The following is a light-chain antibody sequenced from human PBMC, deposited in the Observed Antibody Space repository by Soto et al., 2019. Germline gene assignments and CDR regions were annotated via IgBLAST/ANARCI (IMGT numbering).Light chain of an antibody. Sequence: EILLTQSPATLSLSPGERATLSCRASQSVSTYLAWFQQVPGQAPRLLIYDASNRATGIPARFSGSGSGTDFTLTISSLQPEDFATYYCQQSYSTPTFGQGTRLEIK. CDR3: QQSYSTPT. CDR2: DAS. CDR1: QSVSTY. V-gene: IGKV3-11*01. J-gene: IGKJ5*01.